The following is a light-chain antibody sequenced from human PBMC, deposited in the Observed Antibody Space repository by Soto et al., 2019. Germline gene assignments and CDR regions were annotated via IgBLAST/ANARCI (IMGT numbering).Light chain of an antibody. CDR3: QQYYKLHRR. V-gene: IGKV3-15*01. J-gene: IGKJ1*01. CDR1: QSVSSN. CDR2: GAS. Sequence: EIVMTQSPATLSVSPGERATLSCRASQSVSSNLAWYQQKPGQAPRLLIYGASTRATGIPARFSGSGSGTEFTLTISSLQTEDFGVYCCQQYYKLHRRFGQRTKGDMK.